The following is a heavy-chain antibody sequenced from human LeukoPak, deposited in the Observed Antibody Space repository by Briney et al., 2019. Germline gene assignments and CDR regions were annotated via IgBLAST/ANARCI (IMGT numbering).Heavy chain of an antibody. J-gene: IGHJ4*02. CDR3: ARSFWWFGEFSPFDY. Sequence: GGSLRLSCAASGFTFSNYWMNWVRQAPGKGLEWVANINQGGSEKYYVDSVKGRFTISRDNAKNSLYLQMNSLRAEDTAVYYCARSFWWFGEFSPFDYWGQGTLVTVSS. CDR2: INQGGSEK. D-gene: IGHD3-10*01. V-gene: IGHV3-7*01. CDR1: GFTFSNYW.